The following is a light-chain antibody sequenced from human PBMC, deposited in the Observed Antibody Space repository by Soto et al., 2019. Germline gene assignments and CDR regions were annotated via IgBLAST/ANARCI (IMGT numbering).Light chain of an antibody. CDR1: SPNIGAGYD. J-gene: IGLJ3*02. V-gene: IGLV1-40*01. CDR3: QSYDSSLSTWV. Sequence: QSVLTQPPSVSGAPGQRVTISCTGGSPNIGAGYDVHWYQQLPGTAPKLLIYRNTNRPSGVPDRFSGSKSGTSASLAITGLQAEDETDYYCQSYDSSLSTWVFGGGTKLTVL. CDR2: RNT.